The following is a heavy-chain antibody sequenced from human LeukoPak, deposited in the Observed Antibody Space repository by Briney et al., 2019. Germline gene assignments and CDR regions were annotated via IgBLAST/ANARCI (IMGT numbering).Heavy chain of an antibody. CDR2: ISGSGGTT. Sequence: QSEGSLRLSCAASGFTFSRYDMSWVRQAPGKGLEWVSAISGSGGTTHYADSVKGRFTISRDNPKNTLYLQMNSLRVEGTAVYYCAKPFIVGATGYYYYYMDVWGKGTTVTVAS. V-gene: IGHV3-23*01. J-gene: IGHJ6*03. CDR3: AKPFIVGATGYYYYYMDV. D-gene: IGHD1-26*01. CDR1: GFTFSRYD.